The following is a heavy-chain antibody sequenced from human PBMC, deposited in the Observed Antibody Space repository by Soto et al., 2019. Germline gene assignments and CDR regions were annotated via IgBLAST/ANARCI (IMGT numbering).Heavy chain of an antibody. J-gene: IGHJ3*01. D-gene: IGHD3-10*01. CDR3: AKPYYGAGSYYPDAFAV. V-gene: IGHV3-30*18. Sequence: QVQLVESGGGVVQPGRSLRLSCIASGFGFSSSALNWVRQAPGKGLEWVAVISHDGSNTYYGDSVKGRFTISRDNSENTLFLQMNSPRAEDTAVYYCAKPYYGAGSYYPDAFAVWGQGTSVTVSS. CDR2: ISHDGSNT. CDR1: GFGFSSSA.